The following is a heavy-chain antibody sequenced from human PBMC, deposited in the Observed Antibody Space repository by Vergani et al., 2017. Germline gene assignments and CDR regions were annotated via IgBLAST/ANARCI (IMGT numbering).Heavy chain of an antibody. D-gene: IGHD3-3*01. V-gene: IGHV6-1*01. CDR1: GDSVSSNSAA. Sequence: QVQLQQSGPGLVKPSQTLSLTCAISGDSVSSNSAAWNWIRQSPSRGLEWLGRTYYRSKWYNDYAVSVKSRITINPDTSKNQFSQQLNSVTPEDTAVYYCARLVRITMFGAVLAYYMDVWGKGTTVTVSS. J-gene: IGHJ6*03. CDR3: ARLVRITMFGAVLAYYMDV. CDR2: TYYRSKWYN.